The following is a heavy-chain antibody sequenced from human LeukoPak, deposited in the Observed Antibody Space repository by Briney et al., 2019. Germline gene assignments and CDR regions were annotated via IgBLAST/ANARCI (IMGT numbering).Heavy chain of an antibody. V-gene: IGHV4-39*07. CDR3: ARASHDYGDYSHFDY. CDR2: IYYSGST. Sequence: SETLSLTCTVSGGSISSSSYYWGWIRQPPGKGLEWIGSIYYSGSTYYNPSLKSRVTISVDTSKNQFSLKLSSVTAADTAVYYCARASHDYGDYSHFDYWGQGTLVTVSS. CDR1: GGSISSSSYY. J-gene: IGHJ4*02. D-gene: IGHD4-17*01.